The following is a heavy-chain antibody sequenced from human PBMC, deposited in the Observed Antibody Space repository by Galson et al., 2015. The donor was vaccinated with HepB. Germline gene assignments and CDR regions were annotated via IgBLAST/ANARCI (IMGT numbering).Heavy chain of an antibody. Sequence: SLRLSCAASGFTFNSYSMNWVRQAPGKGLEWVSYISSSSSTIYYADSVKGRFTISRDNAKNSLYLQMNSLRDEDTAVYYCAGGDWGAARLGGKIFDYWGQGTLVTVSS. CDR3: AGGDWGAARLGGKIFDY. V-gene: IGHV3-48*02. J-gene: IGHJ4*02. D-gene: IGHD6-6*01. CDR1: GFTFNSYS. CDR2: ISSSSSTI.